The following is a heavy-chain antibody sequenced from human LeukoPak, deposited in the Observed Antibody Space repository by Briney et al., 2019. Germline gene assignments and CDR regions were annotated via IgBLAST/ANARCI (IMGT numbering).Heavy chain of an antibody. V-gene: IGHV3-33*01. CDR2: IWYDGSNK. J-gene: IGHJ4*02. CDR1: GFTFSSYG. Sequence: GGSLRLSCAASGFTFSSYGMHWVRQAPGKGLEWVAVIWYDGSNKYYADSVKGRFTISRDNSKNTLYLQMNSLRAEDTAVYYCAREGSSLRHFDYWGQGTLVTVSS. D-gene: IGHD3-3*01. CDR3: AREGSSLRHFDY.